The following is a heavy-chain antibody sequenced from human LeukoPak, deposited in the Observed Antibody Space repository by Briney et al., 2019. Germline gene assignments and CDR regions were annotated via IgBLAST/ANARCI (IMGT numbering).Heavy chain of an antibody. J-gene: IGHJ6*02. D-gene: IGHD1-26*01. CDR2: IIPILGIA. Sequence: SVKVSCKASGGTFSSYAISWVRQAPGQGLEWMGRIIPILGIANYAQKFQGRVTITADKSTSTAYMELSSLRSEDTAVHYCAREANGSYSPYYYGMDVWGQGTTVTVSS. CDR3: AREANGSYSPYYYGMDV. CDR1: GGTFSSYA. V-gene: IGHV1-69*04.